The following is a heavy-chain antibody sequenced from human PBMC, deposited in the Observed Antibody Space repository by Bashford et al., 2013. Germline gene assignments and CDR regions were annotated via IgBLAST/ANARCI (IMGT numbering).Heavy chain of an antibody. CDR2: IWPGDSDT. V-gene: IGHV5-51*03. J-gene: IGHJ4*02. CDR3: VRRNYYDSSGSHFDY. D-gene: IGHD3-22*01. Sequence: GESLKISCKGSGYTFTSQWIGWVRQLPGKGLEWMGIIWPGDSDTRYSPAFQGQVTISVDKSISTAYLQWSSLKASDTAMYYCVRRNYYDSSGSHFDYWGQGTPVTVSS. CDR1: GYTFTSQW.